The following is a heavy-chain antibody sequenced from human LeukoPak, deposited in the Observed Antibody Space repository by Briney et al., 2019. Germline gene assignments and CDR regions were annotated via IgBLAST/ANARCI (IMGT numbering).Heavy chain of an antibody. Sequence: GRSLRLSCAASGFTFSSYGMHWVRQAPGKGLEWVAFIRYDGSNKYYADSVKGRFTISRDNSKNTLYLQMNSLRAEDTAVYYCARDLTIFGVVIEVPYYMDVWGKGTTVTVSS. CDR2: IRYDGSNK. J-gene: IGHJ6*03. D-gene: IGHD3-3*01. CDR1: GFTFSSYG. V-gene: IGHV3-33*01. CDR3: ARDLTIFGVVIEVPYYMDV.